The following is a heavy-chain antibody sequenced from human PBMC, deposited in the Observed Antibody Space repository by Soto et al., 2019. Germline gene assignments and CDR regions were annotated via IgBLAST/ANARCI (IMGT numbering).Heavy chain of an antibody. V-gene: IGHV1-69*12. CDR3: ASSAMDHYYYGMDV. D-gene: IGHD5-18*01. CDR2: IIPIFGTA. Sequence: QVQLVQSGAEVKKPGSSVKVSCKASGGTFSSYAISWVRQAPGQGLEWMGGIIPIFGTANYAQKFQGRVTITADEATSTASMELSSLRSEATAVYYCASSAMDHYYYGMDVWGQGTTVTVSS. CDR1: GGTFSSYA. J-gene: IGHJ6*02.